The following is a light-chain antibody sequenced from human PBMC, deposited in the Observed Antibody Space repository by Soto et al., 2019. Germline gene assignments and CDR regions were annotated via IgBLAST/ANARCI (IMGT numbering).Light chain of an antibody. CDR1: QSIINS. CDR2: DAS. Sequence: EIVLTQSPATLSLSPGERATLSCRASQSIINSFSWYQQQPGHTPSLLINDASNRATGIPARFSGSGSGTDFTLTISNLEPEDFAVYYCQQRSNSPWTFGQGTKVEIK. J-gene: IGKJ1*01. CDR3: QQRSNSPWT. V-gene: IGKV3-11*01.